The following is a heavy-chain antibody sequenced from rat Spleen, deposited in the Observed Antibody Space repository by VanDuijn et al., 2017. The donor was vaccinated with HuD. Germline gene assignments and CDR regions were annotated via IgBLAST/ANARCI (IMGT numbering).Heavy chain of an antibody. D-gene: IGHD1-12*03. Sequence: AVQLVESGGGLVQPGKSLKLSCSASGFTFSIYGMHWIRQDPGKGLDWIAYNSSDIGTVYSDAGKERFTISRDNAKNTPYLQLNSLKSEDTAIYYCARRRNYDGYYHVMDVWGQGASVTVSS. CDR1: GFTFSIYG. J-gene: IGHJ4*01. V-gene: IGHV5-62*01. CDR3: ARRRNYDGYYHVMDV. CDR2: NSSDIGT.